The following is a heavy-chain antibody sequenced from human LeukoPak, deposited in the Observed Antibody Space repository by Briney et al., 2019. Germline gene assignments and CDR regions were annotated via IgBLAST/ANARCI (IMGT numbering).Heavy chain of an antibody. CDR2: ISYDGSNK. D-gene: IGHD3-9*01. CDR1: GFTFSSYA. Sequence: GRSLRLSCAASGFTFSSYAMHWVRQAPGKGLERVAVISYDGSNKYYADSVKGRFTISRDNSGNTLHLQMNSLRAEDTAVYSCAKASLRYFDWFSDYWGQGTLVTVSS. V-gene: IGHV3-30*18. CDR3: AKASLRYFDWFSDY. J-gene: IGHJ4*02.